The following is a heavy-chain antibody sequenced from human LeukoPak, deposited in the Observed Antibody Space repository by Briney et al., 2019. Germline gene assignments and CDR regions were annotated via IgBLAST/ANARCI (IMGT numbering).Heavy chain of an antibody. CDR2: INTDGSST. Sequence: PGGSLRLSCSASGFTLSSYWMHWVRQAPGKGLVWVSRINTDGSSTNYADSVKGRFTVSRDNAKNTLYLQMNSLRAEDTAVYYCARVVDYYGSGSYYKRAAGWFDPWGQGTLVTVSS. CDR1: GFTLSSYW. J-gene: IGHJ5*02. CDR3: ARVVDYYGSGSYYKRAAGWFDP. V-gene: IGHV3-74*01. D-gene: IGHD3-10*01.